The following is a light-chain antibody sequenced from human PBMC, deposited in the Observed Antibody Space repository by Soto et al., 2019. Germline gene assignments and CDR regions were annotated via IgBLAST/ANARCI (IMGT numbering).Light chain of an antibody. CDR3: QSYGSSRTGVI. V-gene: IGLV1-40*01. CDR2: VNT. Sequence: QSVLTQPPSVSGAPGQRVTISCTGSNSNIGAGYDVNWYQHFPGTAPKLLIYVNTNRPSGVPDRFSGSKSASSTALAISGLQSEDDADYYCQSYGSSRTGVIFGGGTKLTVL. CDR1: NSNIGAGYD. J-gene: IGLJ2*01.